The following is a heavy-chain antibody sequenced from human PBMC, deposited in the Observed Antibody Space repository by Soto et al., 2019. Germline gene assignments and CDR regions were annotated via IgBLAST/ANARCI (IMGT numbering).Heavy chain of an antibody. J-gene: IGHJ6*02. D-gene: IGHD3-10*01. CDR3: ARITMVRGYYYYGMDV. CDR2: TYYRSKWYS. CDR1: GDSVSSNSAA. V-gene: IGHV6-1*01. Sequence: SQTLSLTCAILGDSVSSNSAAWNWIRQSPSRGLEWLGRTYYRSKWYSDYGISVRGRISITPDTSKNLFSLQLNSVTPEDTAVYYCARITMVRGYYYYGMDVWGQGTTVTVSS.